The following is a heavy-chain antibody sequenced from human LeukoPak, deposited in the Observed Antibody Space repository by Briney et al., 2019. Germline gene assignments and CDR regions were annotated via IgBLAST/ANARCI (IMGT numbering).Heavy chain of an antibody. J-gene: IGHJ4*02. CDR2: IYSCGST. CDR3: AREYYDYVWGSYRFDY. Sequence: GGSLRLSCAASGFTVSSNYMSWVRQAPGKGLEWVSVIYSCGSTYYADSVKGRFTISRDNSKNTLYLQMNSLRDEGTAVYYCAREYYDYVWGSYRFDYWGQGTLVTVSS. CDR1: GFTVSSNY. D-gene: IGHD3-16*02. V-gene: IGHV3-53*01.